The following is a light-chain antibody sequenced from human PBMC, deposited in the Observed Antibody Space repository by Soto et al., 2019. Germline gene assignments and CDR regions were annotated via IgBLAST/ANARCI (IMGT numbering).Light chain of an antibody. CDR3: HQYRSYSWT. CDR2: EAS. J-gene: IGKJ1*01. CDR1: ESIGNW. Sequence: DLQTTHSPSTLSASELDIFTITSLASESIGNWLAWYQQKSGKAPNLLIHEASNLDDGVPSRFSGRGSGTEFTLTISSLQPDDFATYYCHQYRSYSWTFGQGTKVDIK. V-gene: IGKV1-5*03.